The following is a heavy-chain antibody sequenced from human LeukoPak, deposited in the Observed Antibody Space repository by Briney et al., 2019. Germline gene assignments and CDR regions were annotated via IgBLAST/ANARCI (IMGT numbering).Heavy chain of an antibody. Sequence: SGGSLRLSCAASGFTFSGYSFSWDRQAPGKGLEWVSSISSSSYLYYTDSVKGRFTFSRDNAKNSLYLQMNSLRAEGTAVYYCARRGAGSGWSIDYWGQGTLVTVSS. V-gene: IGHV3-21*01. CDR2: ISSSSYL. CDR1: GFTFSGYS. J-gene: IGHJ4*02. D-gene: IGHD6-19*01. CDR3: ARRGAGSGWSIDY.